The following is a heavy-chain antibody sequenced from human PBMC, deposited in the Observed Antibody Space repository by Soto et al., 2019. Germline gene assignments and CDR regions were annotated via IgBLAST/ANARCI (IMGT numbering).Heavy chain of an antibody. V-gene: IGHV3-7*03. Sequence: PGGSLRLSCAASGFTFSSYWMSWVRQAPGKGLEWVANIKQDGSEKYYVDSVKGRFTISRDNAKNSLYLQMNSLRAEDTAVYYCASQRITMVRGVIITWWFDPWGQGTLVTVSS. CDR1: GFTFSSYW. J-gene: IGHJ5*02. CDR2: IKQDGSEK. CDR3: ASQRITMVRGVIITWWFDP. D-gene: IGHD3-10*01.